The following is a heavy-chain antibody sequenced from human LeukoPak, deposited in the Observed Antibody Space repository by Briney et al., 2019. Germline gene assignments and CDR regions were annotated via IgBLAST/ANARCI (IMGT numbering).Heavy chain of an antibody. CDR3: AGQRAWFGEWAFDY. V-gene: IGHV4-39*01. CDR1: SGSITTIDNRC. D-gene: IGHD3-10*01. J-gene: IGHJ4*02. Sequence: PSETLSLTCSMSSGSITTIDNRCWGWLRQPPGKGLECIGSINRGGHTYYNPPLESRFTISVDTSKTQFSLMVTSVTAADTAVYCCAGQRAWFGEWAFDYWGPGTLVTVSS. CDR2: INRGGHT.